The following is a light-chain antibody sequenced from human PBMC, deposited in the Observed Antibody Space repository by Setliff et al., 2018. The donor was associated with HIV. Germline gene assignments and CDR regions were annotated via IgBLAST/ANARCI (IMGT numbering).Light chain of an antibody. V-gene: IGLV2-11*01. Sequence: QSALTQPRSVSGSPGQSVTISCAGTSSDVGTYNYVSWYQQHPGKAPKLMIFEVSKRPSGVPDRFSGSKSGTSASLAISGLQSEDDANYYCASWEDSLTRLYVFGTGTKVTVL. CDR3: ASWEDSLTRLYV. J-gene: IGLJ1*01. CDR1: SSDVGTYNY. CDR2: EVS.